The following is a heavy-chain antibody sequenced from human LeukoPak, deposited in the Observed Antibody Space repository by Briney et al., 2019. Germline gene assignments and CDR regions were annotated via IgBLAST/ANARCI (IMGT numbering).Heavy chain of an antibody. V-gene: IGHV4-39*01. CDR1: GGSISSSSYY. J-gene: IGHJ4*02. CDR2: IYYSGST. D-gene: IGHD6-19*01. Sequence: PSETLSLTCTVSGGSISSSSYYWGWIRQPPGKGLEWIGSIYYSGSTYYNPSPKSRVTISVDTSKNQFSLKLSSVTAADTAVYYCARHERGIAVAGHFDYWGQGTLVTVSS. CDR3: ARHERGIAVAGHFDY.